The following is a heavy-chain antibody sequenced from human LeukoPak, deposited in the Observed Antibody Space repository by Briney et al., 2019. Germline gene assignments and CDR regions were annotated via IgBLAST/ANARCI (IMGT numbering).Heavy chain of an antibody. CDR1: GGSISSSSYY. J-gene: IGHJ4*02. CDR3: ATDYYGSGSYYRGDY. D-gene: IGHD3-10*01. V-gene: IGHV4-39*01. CDR2: IYYSGST. Sequence: SETLSLTCTVSGGSISSSSYYWGWIRQPPGKGLEWIGSIYYSGSTYYNPSLKSRVTISVDTSKNQFSLKLSSVTAADTAVYYCATDYYGSGSYYRGDYWGQGTLVTVSS.